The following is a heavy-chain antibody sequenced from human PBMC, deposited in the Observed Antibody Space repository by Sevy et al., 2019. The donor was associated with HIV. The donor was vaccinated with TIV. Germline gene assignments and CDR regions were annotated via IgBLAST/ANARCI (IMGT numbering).Heavy chain of an antibody. CDR3: AKDFTGYTGMDV. D-gene: IGHD5-18*01. J-gene: IGHJ6*02. V-gene: IGHV3-30*18. CDR1: GIIFTTSG. Sequence: GGSLRLSCAVSGIIFTTSGMHWVRQAPGKGLEWVAVISYDGRNKFYGDSVKGRFTISRDNSKNIPFLQMNSLRAEDTAVYYCAKDFTGYTGMDVWGQGTMVTVSS. CDR2: ISYDGRNK.